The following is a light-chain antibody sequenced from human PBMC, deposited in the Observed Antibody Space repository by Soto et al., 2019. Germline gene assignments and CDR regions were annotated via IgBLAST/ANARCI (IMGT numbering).Light chain of an antibody. Sequence: EIVLTQSPATLSSFPGDRVTLSCRASQYINTRLAWYQHRPGQAPRLLIYQTSLRAAGIPARFSASGSGTDFTLTISSLEPEDFAVYYCQQYGSSGTFGQGTKVDIK. CDR1: QYINTR. CDR3: QQYGSSGT. CDR2: QTS. J-gene: IGKJ1*01. V-gene: IGKV3-11*01.